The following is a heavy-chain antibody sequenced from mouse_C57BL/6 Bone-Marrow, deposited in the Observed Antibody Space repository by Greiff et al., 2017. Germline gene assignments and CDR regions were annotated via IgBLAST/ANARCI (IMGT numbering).Heavy chain of an antibody. Sequence: VQLQQSGAELAKPGASVKLSCKASGYTFTSYWMHWVKQRPGQGLEWIGYINPSSGYTKYNQKFKDKATLTADKSSSTAYMQLSSLTYEDSAVYYCARRATTVVVHFDYWGQGTTLTVSS. CDR3: ARRATTVVVHFDY. V-gene: IGHV1-7*01. CDR2: INPSSGYT. CDR1: GYTFTSYW. D-gene: IGHD1-1*01. J-gene: IGHJ2*01.